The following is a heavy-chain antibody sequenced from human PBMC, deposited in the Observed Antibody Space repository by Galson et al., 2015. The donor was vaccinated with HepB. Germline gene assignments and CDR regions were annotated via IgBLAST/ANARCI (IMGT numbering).Heavy chain of an antibody. CDR1: GFTFSSCA. CDR2: ISAGGDNT. D-gene: IGHD5-12*01. Sequence: SLRLSCAASGFTFSSCAMSWVRQAPGKGLVWVSVISAGGDNTYHADSVKGRFTISRDNSKNTLFLQMNSLRAEDTAVYYCASHRGGGYDSLDYWGQGTLVTVSS. V-gene: IGHV3-23*01. J-gene: IGHJ4*02. CDR3: ASHRGGGYDSLDY.